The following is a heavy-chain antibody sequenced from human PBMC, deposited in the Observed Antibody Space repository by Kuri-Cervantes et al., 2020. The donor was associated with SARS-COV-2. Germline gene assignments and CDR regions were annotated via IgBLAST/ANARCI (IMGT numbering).Heavy chain of an antibody. CDR1: GGSVSGYY. CDR2: IHHAVGT. Sequence: GSLRLSCAVYGGSVSGYYWSWIRQPPGKGLEWIGEIHHAVGTFYTPSLKSRVTMSVDTSKNQFSLKLSSVTAADTAVYYCARTTKSAEYFQHWGQGTLVTVSS. CDR3: ARTTKSAEYFQH. J-gene: IGHJ1*01. D-gene: IGHD1-14*01. V-gene: IGHV4-34*01.